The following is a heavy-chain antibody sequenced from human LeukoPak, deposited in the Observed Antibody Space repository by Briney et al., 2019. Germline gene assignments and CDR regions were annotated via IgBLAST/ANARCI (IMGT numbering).Heavy chain of an antibody. J-gene: IGHJ4*02. Sequence: PGGSLRLSCAASGFTVSSNYMSWVRQAPGKGLEWVAVIWYDESNKYYADSVKGRFTIPRDNSKNTLYLQMNSLRAEDTAVYYCARSSDDILTGYYNGLLDYWGQGTLVTVSS. CDR2: IWYDESNK. CDR3: ARSSDDILTGYYNGLLDY. D-gene: IGHD3-9*01. CDR1: GFTVSSNY. V-gene: IGHV3-33*08.